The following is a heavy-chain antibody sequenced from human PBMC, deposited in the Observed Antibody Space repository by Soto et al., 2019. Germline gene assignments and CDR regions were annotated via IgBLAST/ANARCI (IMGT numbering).Heavy chain of an antibody. CDR3: AKDSGGKSYCDSSGYDY. J-gene: IGHJ4*02. CDR1: GFTFSSYA. V-gene: IGHV3-23*01. D-gene: IGHD3-22*01. Sequence: GSLRLSCAASGFTFSSYAMSWVRQAPGKGLEWVSTISGSGGSTYYADSVKGRFTISRDNSKNTLYLQMNSLRAEDTAVYYCAKDSGGKSYCDSSGYDYWGQGTLVTVSS. CDR2: ISGSGGST.